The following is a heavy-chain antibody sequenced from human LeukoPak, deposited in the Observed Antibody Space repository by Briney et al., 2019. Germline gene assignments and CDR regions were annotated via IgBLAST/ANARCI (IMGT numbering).Heavy chain of an antibody. D-gene: IGHD2-15*01. CDR2: SNPNSGGT. V-gene: IGHV1-2*04. J-gene: IGHJ1*01. CDR1: GYTFTGYY. CDR3: ARARRYCSGGSCYPEYFQH. Sequence: GASVTVSCTASGYTFTGYYMHWVRQAPGQGLEWMGWSNPNSGGTNYAQKFQGWVTMTRDTSISTAYMELSRLRSDDTAVYYCARARRYCSGGSCYPEYFQHWGQGTLVTVSS.